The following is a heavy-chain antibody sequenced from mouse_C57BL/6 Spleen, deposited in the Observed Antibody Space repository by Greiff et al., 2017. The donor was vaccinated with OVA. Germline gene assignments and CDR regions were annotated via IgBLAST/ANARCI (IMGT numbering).Heavy chain of an antibody. V-gene: IGHV1-55*01. CDR1: GYTFTSYW. J-gene: IGHJ2*01. D-gene: IGHD1-1*01. CDR3: ARGCDYYGSSSPDY. CDR2: IYPGSGST. Sequence: VQLQQPGAELVKPGASVKMSCKASGYTFTSYWITWVKQRPGPGLEWIGDIYPGSGSTNYNEKFKRKATLTVDTSSSTAYMQLSSLTSEDAAVYYCARGCDYYGSSSPDYWGQGTTLTVSS.